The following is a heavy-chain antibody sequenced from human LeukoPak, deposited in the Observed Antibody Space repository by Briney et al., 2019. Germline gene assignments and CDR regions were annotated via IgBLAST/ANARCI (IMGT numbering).Heavy chain of an antibody. CDR1: GYTFTSYH. CDR3: ASDPNPPAFDI. V-gene: IGHV1-8*01. Sequence: ASVNLSCKASGYTFTSYHINWVRQAAGQGLEWIGWMDPNSGNSNYGQKFKGRVNMTRNTSISTAYMDLSSLRSEDTAVYYCASDPNPPAFDIWGQGTMVTVSS. CDR2: MDPNSGNS. J-gene: IGHJ3*02.